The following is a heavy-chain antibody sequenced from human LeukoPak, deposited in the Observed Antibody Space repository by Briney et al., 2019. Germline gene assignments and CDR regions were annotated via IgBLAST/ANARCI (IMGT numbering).Heavy chain of an antibody. CDR1: GGTFSSYA. V-gene: IGHV1-69*05. D-gene: IGHD6-13*01. J-gene: IGHJ4*02. CDR2: IIPIFGTA. CDR3: ARGEGSTSYSSSWSLGY. Sequence: SVKVSCKASGGTFSSYAISWVRQAPGQGLEWMGGIIPIFGTANYAQKFQGRVTITTDESTSTAYMELSSLRSEDTAVYYCARGEGSTSYSSSWSLGYWGQGTLVTVSS.